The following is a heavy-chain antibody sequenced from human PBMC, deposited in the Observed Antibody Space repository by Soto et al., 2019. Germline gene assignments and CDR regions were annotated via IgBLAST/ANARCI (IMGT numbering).Heavy chain of an antibody. V-gene: IGHV1-69*12. J-gene: IGHJ6*02. D-gene: IGHD2-21*02. CDR2: IMPIFRTP. CDR3: ARDNDRTQLGGNCYCTVDV. Sequence: QVQLEQSGAEVKKPGSSVKVSCKASGGTFRNSAISWVRQAPGQGLEWMGGIMPIFRTPDYAQKFQGRVTITADESTGTASMELSGVRSDDTAVYFCARDNDRTQLGGNCYCTVDVWGHGTTVTVSS. CDR1: GGTFRNSA.